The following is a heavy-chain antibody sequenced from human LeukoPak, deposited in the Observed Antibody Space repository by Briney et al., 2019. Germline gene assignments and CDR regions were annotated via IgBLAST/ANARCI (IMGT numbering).Heavy chain of an antibody. CDR1: GFTVSSNY. Sequence: GGSLRLSCAASGFTVSSNYMSWVRQAPGKGLEWVSVIYSGGSTYYADSVKGRFTISRDNSKNTLYLQMNSLRAEDTAVYYCAKALKWELLPYYYFDYWGQGTLVTVSS. D-gene: IGHD1-26*01. CDR2: IYSGGST. V-gene: IGHV3-53*01. J-gene: IGHJ4*02. CDR3: AKALKWELLPYYYFDY.